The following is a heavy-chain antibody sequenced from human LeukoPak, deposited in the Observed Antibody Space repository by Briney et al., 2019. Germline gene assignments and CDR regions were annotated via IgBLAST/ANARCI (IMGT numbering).Heavy chain of an antibody. CDR2: IDTDNGNT. CDR1: GYTFNNYG. V-gene: IGHV1-18*01. D-gene: IGHD3-10*02. CDR3: AKDMFGASDAFDA. J-gene: IGHJ3*01. Sequence: ASVKVSCKTSGYTFNNYGISWVRQAPGQGPEWMGRIDTDNGNTHYAQNFRGRLTMTTDTSTSTAYMEMRSLRSDDTAVYYCAKDMFGASDAFDAWGQGTLVTVSS.